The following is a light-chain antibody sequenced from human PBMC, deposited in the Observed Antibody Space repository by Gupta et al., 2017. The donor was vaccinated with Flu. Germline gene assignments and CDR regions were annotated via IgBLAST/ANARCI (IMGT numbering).Light chain of an antibody. V-gene: IGKV1-5*03. CDR3: HHDSSFSLT. J-gene: IGKJ4*02. CDR1: QSISAW. CDR2: TAS. Sequence: PSTVSASVGDRVTIICRASQSISAWLAWYQQKPGKVPKLLIYTASTLETGVPSRFSGSGSGTEFTLTISSLQPDDFATYYCHHDSSFSLTFGEGTKVEIK.